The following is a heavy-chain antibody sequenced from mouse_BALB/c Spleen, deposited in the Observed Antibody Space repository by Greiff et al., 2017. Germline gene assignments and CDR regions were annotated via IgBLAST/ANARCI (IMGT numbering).Heavy chain of an antibody. J-gene: IGHJ4*01. CDR1: GYSITSDYA. D-gene: IGHD1-2*01. CDR3: ARVTAKYYYAMDY. CDR2: ISYSGST. V-gene: IGHV3-2*02. Sequence: EVQRVESGPGLVKPSQSLSLTCTVTGYSITSDYAWNWIRQFPENKLEWMGYISYSGSTNYNPSLKGQISITRVTSKNQFFLQLNSVTTEDTATYDCARVTAKYYYAMDYWGQGTSVTVSS.